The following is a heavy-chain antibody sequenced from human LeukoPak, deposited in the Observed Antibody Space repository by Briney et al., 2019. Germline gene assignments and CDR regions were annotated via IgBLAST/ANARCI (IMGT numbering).Heavy chain of an antibody. Sequence: ASVKVSCKVSGYTLTELSMHWVRQAPGKGLEWMEGFDPEDGETIYAQKFQGRVTMTEDTSTDTAYMELSSLRSEDTAVYYCAAITYSSGYYSFSYWGQGTLVTVSS. V-gene: IGHV1-24*01. D-gene: IGHD3-22*01. CDR1: GYTLTELS. CDR3: AAITYSSGYYSFSY. J-gene: IGHJ4*02. CDR2: FDPEDGET.